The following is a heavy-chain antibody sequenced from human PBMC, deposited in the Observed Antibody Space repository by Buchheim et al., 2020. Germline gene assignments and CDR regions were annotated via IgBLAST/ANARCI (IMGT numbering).Heavy chain of an antibody. J-gene: IGHJ4*02. CDR2: IYYSGST. Sequence: QLQLQESGPGLVKPSETLSLTCTVSGGSISSSSYYWGWIRQPPGKGLEWIGSIYYSGSTYYNPSLKSRVTISVDTSNNQFSLKLSSVTAADTAVYYCARDLNWGYYDSSGYYYFDYWGQGTL. CDR3: ARDLNWGYYDSSGYYYFDY. CDR1: GGSISSSSYY. V-gene: IGHV4-39*07. D-gene: IGHD3-22*01.